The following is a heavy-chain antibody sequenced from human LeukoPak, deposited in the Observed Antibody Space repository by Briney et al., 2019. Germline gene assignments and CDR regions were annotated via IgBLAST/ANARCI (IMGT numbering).Heavy chain of an antibody. CDR1: EFTFGTFW. Sequence: GGSLRLSCAASEFTFGTFWMSWVRQAPGKGLEWVANIERDGSEKYYVDSVKGRFTISRDNAKNSLYLQMNSLRAEDTAVYYCARGRLGDSWGQGTLVSVSS. V-gene: IGHV3-7*01. J-gene: IGHJ4*02. CDR3: ARGRLGDS. D-gene: IGHD4-11*01. CDR2: IERDGSEK.